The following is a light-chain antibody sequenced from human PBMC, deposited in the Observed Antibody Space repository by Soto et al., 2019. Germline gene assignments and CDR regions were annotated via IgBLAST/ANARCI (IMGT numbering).Light chain of an antibody. J-gene: IGKJ1*01. CDR3: QQYDSYSWT. V-gene: IGKV1-5*03. CDR1: QTISSW. Sequence: DIQMTQSPSTLSGSVGDRVTITCRASQTISSWLAWYQQKPGKAPKLLIYEASTLKSGVPSRFSGSGSGTEFTLTISSLQSVDFATYYCQQYDSYSWTFDQGTRWIS. CDR2: EAS.